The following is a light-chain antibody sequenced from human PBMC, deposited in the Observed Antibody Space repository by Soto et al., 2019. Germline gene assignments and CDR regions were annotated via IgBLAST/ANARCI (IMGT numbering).Light chain of an antibody. J-gene: IGKJ2*02. Sequence: VLTQSPDILSLSPGQTATLSCRASESVDRYVAWYQQKVGQAPRLLIYDAFTRATGVAARFSGSESATDFTLTISSLEPDDFAVYYCQQRARWPSTFGPGTKVDIK. CDR2: DAF. V-gene: IGKV3-11*01. CDR3: QQRARWPST. CDR1: ESVDRY.